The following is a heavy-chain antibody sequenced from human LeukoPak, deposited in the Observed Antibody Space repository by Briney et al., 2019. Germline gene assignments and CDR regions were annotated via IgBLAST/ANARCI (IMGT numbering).Heavy chain of an antibody. CDR1: GFTFSSYW. V-gene: IGHV3-7*01. J-gene: IGHJ6*03. D-gene: IGHD3-3*01. CDR2: IKQDGSEK. Sequence: PGGSLRLSCAASGFTFSSYWMSWVRQAPGKGLEWVANIKQDGSEKYYVDSVKGRFTISRDNAKNSLYLQMNSLRAEDTAVYYCARLGYDFWSGYYYYYYCYMDVWGKGTTVTVSS. CDR3: ARLGYDFWSGYYYYYYCYMDV.